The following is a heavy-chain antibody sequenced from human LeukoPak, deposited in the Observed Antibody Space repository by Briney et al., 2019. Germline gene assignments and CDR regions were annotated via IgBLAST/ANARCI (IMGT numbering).Heavy chain of an antibody. J-gene: IGHJ5*02. Sequence: PGGSLRLSCAASGFTFSSYAMSWVRQASGKGLEWVSAISGSGGSTYYADSVKGRFTISRDNSKNTLYLQMNSLRAEDTAVYYCAKSRTSVGATLKPPRLSWGQGTLVTVSS. CDR1: GFTFSSYA. CDR2: ISGSGGST. V-gene: IGHV3-23*01. D-gene: IGHD1-26*01. CDR3: AKSRTSVGATLKPPRLS.